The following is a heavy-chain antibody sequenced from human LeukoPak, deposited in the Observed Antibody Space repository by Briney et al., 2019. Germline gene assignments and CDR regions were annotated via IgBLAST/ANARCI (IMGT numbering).Heavy chain of an antibody. Sequence: GESLKISCKGSGYRFTSYWIGWVRQLPGKGLVWMGIIHPNDFNTRYSPSFQGQVTFSADKSISTAYLQWSSLKASDTAMYYCARPGSGWSLDYWGQGTLVTVSS. CDR3: ARPGSGWSLDY. CDR2: IHPNDFNT. D-gene: IGHD6-19*01. J-gene: IGHJ4*02. CDR1: GYRFTSYW. V-gene: IGHV5-51*01.